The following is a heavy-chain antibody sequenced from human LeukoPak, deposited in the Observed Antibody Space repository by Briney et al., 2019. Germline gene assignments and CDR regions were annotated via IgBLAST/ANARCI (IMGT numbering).Heavy chain of an antibody. V-gene: IGHV1-8*01. CDR2: MNPNSGNT. J-gene: IGHJ4*02. CDR1: GYTFTSYD. Sequence: GASVKVSCKASGYTFTSYDINWVRQATGQGREGRGWMNPNSGNTDYAQTIQGRVTMTRDTSISTAYMELTNLRSEDTAVYYCTRGGPPDYWGQGTLVTVSS. CDR3: TRGGPPDY.